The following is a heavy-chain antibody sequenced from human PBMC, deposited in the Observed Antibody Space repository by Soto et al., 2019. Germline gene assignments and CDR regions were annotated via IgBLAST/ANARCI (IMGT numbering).Heavy chain of an antibody. V-gene: IGHV4-4*07. D-gene: IGHD6-13*01. CDR2: LNIAGTI. CDR3: ARDRGEYTSSWFWYFSH. Sequence: SETLSLTRSVSGASISSFNWNWVRQPAGKGPEWVGRLNIAGTINYNPSLKSRITMSMDTSKNQISLHLRSVTAADTAIYYCARDRGEYTSSWFWYFSHWGHGTLVTVSS. J-gene: IGHJ2*01. CDR1: GASISSFN.